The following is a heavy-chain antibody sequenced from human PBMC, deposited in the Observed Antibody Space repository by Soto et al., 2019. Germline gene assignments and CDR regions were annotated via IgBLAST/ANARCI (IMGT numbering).Heavy chain of an antibody. Sequence: PGGSLRLSCAASGFNFITYSLSWVRQAPGKGLEWVASISSSAVYIDYADSVKGRFTISRDNADNSLYLQMDSLRAEDTATYYCVRDGLDYYDTERLYFDNWGQGTLVTVSS. CDR1: GFNFITYS. D-gene: IGHD3-22*01. J-gene: IGHJ4*02. CDR2: ISSSAVYI. V-gene: IGHV3-21*01. CDR3: VRDGLDYYDTERLYFDN.